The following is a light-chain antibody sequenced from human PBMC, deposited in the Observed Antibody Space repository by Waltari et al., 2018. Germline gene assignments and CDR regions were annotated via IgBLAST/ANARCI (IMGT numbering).Light chain of an antibody. CDR2: DVL. J-gene: IGLJ1*01. CDR1: SSDIGTYNY. V-gene: IGLV2-14*03. Sequence: QSALTQPASVSGSPGQSITVSCTGTSSDIGTYNYVSWYQQHPGKAPKLIIYDVLIRPSGVCKRGAGSKAGNTDSRTISGLQAEDEAEYYCDSKSSSSPHVFGTGTKVTVL. CDR3: DSKSSSSPHV.